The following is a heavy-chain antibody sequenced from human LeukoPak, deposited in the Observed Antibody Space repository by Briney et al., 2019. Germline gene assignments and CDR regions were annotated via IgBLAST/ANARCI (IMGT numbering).Heavy chain of an antibody. V-gene: IGHV1-46*01. J-gene: IGHJ4*02. Sequence: GASVKVSCKASGYTFTSYYMHWVRQAPGQGLEWMGIINPSGGSTSYAQKFQGRVTMTRDTSTSTVYMELSSLRSEDTAVYYCARDELSCSGGSCYSPHPFDHWGQGTLVTVSS. CDR1: GYTFTSYY. D-gene: IGHD2-15*01. CDR2: INPSGGST. CDR3: ARDELSCSGGSCYSPHPFDH.